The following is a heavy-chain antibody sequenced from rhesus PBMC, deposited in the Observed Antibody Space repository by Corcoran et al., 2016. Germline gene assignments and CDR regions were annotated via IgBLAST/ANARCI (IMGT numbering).Heavy chain of an antibody. CDR1: GGSISSGYYY. V-gene: IGHV4S11*01. CDR3: ARRYSGSYSFDY. J-gene: IGHJ4*01. D-gene: IGHD1-44*02. Sequence: QVQLQESGPGLVKPSETLSLTCAVSGGSISSGYYYWSWIRQPPGKGLEWIGYIYGSGSSTNYNPSLKSRVTLSVDTSNNQLSLKLSSVTTADTAVYYCARRYSGSYSFDYWGQGVLVTVSS. CDR2: IYGSGSST.